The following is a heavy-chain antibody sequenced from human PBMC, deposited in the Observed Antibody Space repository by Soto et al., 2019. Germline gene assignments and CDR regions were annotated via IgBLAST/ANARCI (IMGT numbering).Heavy chain of an antibody. CDR2: IYYSGRT. CDR1: GVSISSGGYY. D-gene: IGHD3-10*01. CDR3: ARVMGSAIHSSHYYYGLDV. V-gene: IGHV4-31*03. J-gene: IGHJ6*02. Sequence: QVKLQDSGPGLVKPSQTLSLTCTVSGVSISSGGYYWSCIRQHPGKGLEWIGYIYYSGRTFYNPSLKSRVTISVDTSNNQFSLRLSSVTAADTAVYYCARVMGSAIHSSHYYYGLDVWGRGTTVIVSS.